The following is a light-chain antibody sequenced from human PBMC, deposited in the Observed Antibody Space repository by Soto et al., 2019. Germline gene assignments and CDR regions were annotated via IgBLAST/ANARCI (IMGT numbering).Light chain of an antibody. CDR2: NNN. CDR3: QAYDTNVVGLV. CDR1: NSNIGADCG. V-gene: IGLV1-40*01. J-gene: IGLJ3*02. Sequence: QSVLTQPPSVSGAQGQRVTISCTGTNSNIGADCGVAWYQQFPGTPPKLLMYNNNTRPSGVPARFSVSKSATSASLAISGLQPADEADYYCQAYDTNVVGLVFGPGTKLTV.